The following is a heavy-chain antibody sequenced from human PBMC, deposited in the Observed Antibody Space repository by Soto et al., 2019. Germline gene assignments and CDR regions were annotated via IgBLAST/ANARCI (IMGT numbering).Heavy chain of an antibody. Sequence: EVQLLESGGGLVQPGGSLRLSCAASGFFFSSYAMSWVRQAPGKGLEWVSAISVSGGHTYYADSVKGRFTISRDNSKNTLYLQMDSLRAEDTAVYYCAKSPSYYYMDVWGQGTTGTVSS. CDR1: GFFFSSYA. CDR2: ISVSGGHT. V-gene: IGHV3-23*01. J-gene: IGHJ6*03. CDR3: AKSPSYYYMDV.